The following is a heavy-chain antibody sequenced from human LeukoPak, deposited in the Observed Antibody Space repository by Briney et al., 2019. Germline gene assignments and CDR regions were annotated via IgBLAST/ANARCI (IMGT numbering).Heavy chain of an antibody. J-gene: IGHJ6*02. CDR1: GGSISSYY. Sequence: SETLSLTCTVSGGSISSYYWSWIRQPPGKGLEWIGYIYYSGSTNYNPSLKSRVTISVDTSKNQFSLKLSSVTAADTAVYYCARTAGSRSYYYYGMDVWGQGTTVTVSS. V-gene: IGHV4-59*01. CDR3: ARTAGSRSYYYYGMDV. D-gene: IGHD6-19*01. CDR2: IYYSGST.